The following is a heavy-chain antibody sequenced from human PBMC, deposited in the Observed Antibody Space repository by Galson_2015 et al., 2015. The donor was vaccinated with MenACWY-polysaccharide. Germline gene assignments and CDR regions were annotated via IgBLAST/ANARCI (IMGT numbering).Heavy chain of an antibody. Sequence: SVKVSCKASGYTFIGYYMHWVRQAPGQGLEWMGWINPNNGGTDCARTFRGRITMTRDTSISTAYMELNRLTSDDTAVYYCAREQDSRSLDYWGQGTLVTVSS. J-gene: IGHJ4*02. CDR1: GYTFIGYY. CDR2: INPNNGGT. D-gene: IGHD4-11*01. CDR3: AREQDSRSLDY. V-gene: IGHV1-2*02.